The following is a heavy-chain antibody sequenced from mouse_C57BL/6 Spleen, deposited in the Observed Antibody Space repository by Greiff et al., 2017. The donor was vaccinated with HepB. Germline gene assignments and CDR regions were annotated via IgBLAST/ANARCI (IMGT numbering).Heavy chain of an antibody. Sequence: EVQLQQSGPELVKPGASVKISCKASGYTFTDYYMNWVKQSHGKSLEWIGDINPNNGGTNYNQKFKGKATLTVDKSSSTAYMELRSLTSEDSAVYYCARGIITGVEDYAMDYWGQGTSVTVSS. CDR2: INPNNGGT. V-gene: IGHV1-26*01. CDR3: ARGIITGVEDYAMDY. CDR1: GYTFTDYY. D-gene: IGHD1-1*01. J-gene: IGHJ4*01.